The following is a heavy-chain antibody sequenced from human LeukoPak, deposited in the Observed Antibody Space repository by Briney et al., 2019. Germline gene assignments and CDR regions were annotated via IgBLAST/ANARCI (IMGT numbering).Heavy chain of an antibody. V-gene: IGHV3-74*01. J-gene: IGHJ5*02. Sequence: GGSLRLSCATSGFTFSNYWMHWVRQAPGKGLVWVSRINSDGSSTNYADSVKGRFTISRDNAENMLYLQMNSLRAEDTAMYYCTRDYSGLSWGQGALVTVSS. CDR1: GFTFSNYW. D-gene: IGHD5-12*01. CDR3: TRDYSGLS. CDR2: INSDGSST.